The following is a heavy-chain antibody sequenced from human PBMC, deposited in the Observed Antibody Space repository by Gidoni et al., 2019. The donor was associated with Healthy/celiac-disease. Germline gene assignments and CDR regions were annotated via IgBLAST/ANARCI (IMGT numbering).Heavy chain of an antibody. CDR1: GYSFTLYW. J-gene: IGHJ4*02. D-gene: IGHD4-17*01. V-gene: IGHV5-51*03. Sequence: DVPLVQSGAAVKQPGEPLKISCKSSGYSFTLYWIGRVRQMPGKGLEWMGIIYPGDSDTRYSPSFQGQVTISADKSISTAYLQWSSLKAADTAMYYCARSDFLGNDDYGGNSIGVYFDYWGQGTLVTVSS. CDR2: IYPGDSDT. CDR3: ARSDFLGNDDYGGNSIGVYFDY.